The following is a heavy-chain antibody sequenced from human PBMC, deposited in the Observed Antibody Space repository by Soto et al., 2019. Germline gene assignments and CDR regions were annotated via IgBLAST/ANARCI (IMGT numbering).Heavy chain of an antibody. CDR2: ITSSGTTV. V-gene: IGHV3-48*02. CDR1: GFTFSSYS. J-gene: IGHJ4*02. D-gene: IGHD6-13*01. CDR3: ARGSSNWAYYFDF. Sequence: PGGSLRLSCAASGFTFSSYSLNWVRQAPGKGLEWVSYITSSGTTVYYADSVRGRFTTSRDNAKNSLYLQMNSLRDDDTAVYYCARGSSNWAYYFDFWGQGTLVTVSS.